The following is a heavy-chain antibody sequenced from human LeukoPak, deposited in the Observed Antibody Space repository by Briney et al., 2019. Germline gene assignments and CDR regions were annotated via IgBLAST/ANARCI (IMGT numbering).Heavy chain of an antibody. J-gene: IGHJ1*01. CDR3: ARAPSEIGGYYPEYFRP. CDR1: GFTFSSYW. Sequence: PGGSLRLSCVASGFTFSSYWMHWVRQAPGKGLVWVSRIKSDGSTNYADSVKGRFTISRDNAKNTVSLQMNSLRAEDTGVYFCARAPSEIGGYYPEYFRPWGQGTLVTVSS. V-gene: IGHV3-74*01. CDR2: IKSDGST. D-gene: IGHD3-22*01.